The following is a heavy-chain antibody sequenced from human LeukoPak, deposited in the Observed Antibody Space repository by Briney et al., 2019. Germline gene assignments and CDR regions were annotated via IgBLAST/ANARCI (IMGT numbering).Heavy chain of an antibody. CDR3: AREYFSANYFFYYMDV. J-gene: IGHJ6*03. V-gene: IGHV4-30-4*02. Sequence: PSETLSLTCTVSGGSISSGGYYWSWIRQPPGKGLEWIGYIYYSGSTYYNPSLKSRIAISVDTSKNQFSLKLNSVTAADTAVYYCAREYFSANYFFYYMDVWGTGTTVTVSS. CDR1: GGSISSGGYY. D-gene: IGHD2/OR15-2a*01. CDR2: IYYSGST.